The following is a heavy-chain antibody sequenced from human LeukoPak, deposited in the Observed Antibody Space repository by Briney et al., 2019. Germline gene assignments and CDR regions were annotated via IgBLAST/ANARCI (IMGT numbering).Heavy chain of an antibody. CDR2: INHSGTT. D-gene: IGHD1-26*01. Sequence: PSETLSLTCAVYGGSFSGNYWSWIRQPPGKGLEWIGDINHSGTTNYSPSLKSRVTISVDTSKNQFSLKLSSVTAADTAVYYCARGGSSRGVDYWGQGTLVTVSS. J-gene: IGHJ4*02. V-gene: IGHV4-34*01. CDR3: ARGGSSRGVDY. CDR1: GGSFSGNY.